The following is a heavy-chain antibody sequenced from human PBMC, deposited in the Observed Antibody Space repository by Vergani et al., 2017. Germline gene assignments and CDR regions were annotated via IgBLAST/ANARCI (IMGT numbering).Heavy chain of an antibody. Sequence: EVQLVESGGGIVKPGGSLRLSCVASGFSFRNAWMNWVRRTPGKGLEWVGRIKSTFVRGTTDYAAAVKGRFTISRDDSKNTLVLQMNGLKTEDIGVYYCTTDPRYCSDGSCYWLRDHHYYGMDVWVQGTTVTVSS. D-gene: IGHD2-15*01. CDR1: GFSFRNAW. CDR3: TTDPRYCSDGSCYWLRDHHYYGMDV. CDR2: IKSTFVRGTT. V-gene: IGHV3-15*07. J-gene: IGHJ6*02.